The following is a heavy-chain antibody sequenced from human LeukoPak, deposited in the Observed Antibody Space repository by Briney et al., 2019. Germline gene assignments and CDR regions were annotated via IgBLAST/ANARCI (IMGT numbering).Heavy chain of an antibody. CDR1: GFPFSSYA. CDR2: ISGSDGTT. Sequence: GGSLRLSCAASGFPFSSYAMSWVRQAPGKGLEWVSTISGSDGTTYYADSVKGRFTISRDNSKNTVYLQVNSLSAEDTAVYYCARLSSVGLHGDYDYWGQGTLVTVSS. V-gene: IGHV3-23*01. J-gene: IGHJ4*02. D-gene: IGHD4-17*01. CDR3: ARLSSVGLHGDYDY.